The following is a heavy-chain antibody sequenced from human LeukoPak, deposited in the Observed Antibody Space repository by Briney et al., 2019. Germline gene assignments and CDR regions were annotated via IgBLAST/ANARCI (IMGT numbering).Heavy chain of an antibody. Sequence: GGSLRLSCAASGFTFSSYWMHWVRQAPGKGLVWVSRIKSDGSSTSYADSVRGRCTISRDNAKNTLYLQMNSLRAEDTAVYYCARGRGGDFDYWGQGTLVTVSS. J-gene: IGHJ4*02. CDR3: ARGRGGDFDY. V-gene: IGHV3-74*01. CDR1: GFTFSSYW. CDR2: IKSDGSST.